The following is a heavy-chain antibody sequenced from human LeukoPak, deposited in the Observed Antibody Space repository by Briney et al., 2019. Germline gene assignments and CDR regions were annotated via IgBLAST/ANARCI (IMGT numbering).Heavy chain of an antibody. Sequence: PSETLCLTCAAYGGSFTNYDWSWIRQVPGKGLEWVGEINHSGSSNYNPSPKSRVTISVDTSKNQFSLKLSSVTAADTAVYYCAGGDTAMVPVDYWGQGPLVTVSS. D-gene: IGHD5-18*01. CDR3: AGGDTAMVPVDY. J-gene: IGHJ4*02. V-gene: IGHV4-34*01. CDR2: INHSGSS. CDR1: GGSFTNYD.